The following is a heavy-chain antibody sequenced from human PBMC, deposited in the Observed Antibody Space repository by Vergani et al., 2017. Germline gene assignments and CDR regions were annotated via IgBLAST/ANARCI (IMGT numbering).Heavy chain of an antibody. CDR1: GGSLSGYY. V-gene: IGHV4-59*01. Sequence: QVQLQESGPGLVRPSETLSLTCTVPGGSLSGYYWNWIRQTPGEGLEWIGYVEDSGYFNYNPSLKARVSMSSDTSNHQFSLLLSSVTVADTAVYYCARSIVSRNPPDYFDNWGQGTLVTVSS. J-gene: IGHJ4*02. D-gene: IGHD1-14*01. CDR3: ARSIVSRNPPDYFDN. CDR2: VEDSGYF.